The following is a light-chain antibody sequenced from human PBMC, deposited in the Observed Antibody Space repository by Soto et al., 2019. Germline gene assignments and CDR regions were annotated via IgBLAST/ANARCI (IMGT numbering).Light chain of an antibody. Sequence: QSVLTQPRSVSGSPGQSVTFSCTGTSSDVGAYIYVSWYQQHPGKAPKLIIYDVIKRPSGVPDRFSGSKSGNTASLTISRLQAEDEADYYCCSYAGSYTHVFGTGTKVTVL. CDR3: CSYAGSYTHV. J-gene: IGLJ1*01. V-gene: IGLV2-11*01. CDR2: DVI. CDR1: SSDVGAYIY.